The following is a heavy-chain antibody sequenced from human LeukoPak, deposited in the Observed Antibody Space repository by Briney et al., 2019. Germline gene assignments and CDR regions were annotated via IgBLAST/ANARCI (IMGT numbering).Heavy chain of an antibody. CDR3: ARGESGLRFLEWSANFDY. Sequence: ASVKVSCKASGYTFTSYDINWVRQATGQELEWMGWMNPNSGNTGYAQKFQGRVTMTRNTSISTAYMELSSLRSEDTAVYYCARGESGLRFLEWSANFDYWGQGTLVTVSS. CDR2: MNPNSGNT. J-gene: IGHJ4*02. V-gene: IGHV1-8*01. CDR1: GYTFTSYD. D-gene: IGHD3-3*01.